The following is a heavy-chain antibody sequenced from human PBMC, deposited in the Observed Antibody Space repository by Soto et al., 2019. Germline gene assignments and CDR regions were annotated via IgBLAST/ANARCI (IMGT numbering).Heavy chain of an antibody. CDR2: IYYGGNT. CDR1: GGYISTSSYY. D-gene: IGHD1-26*01. J-gene: IGHJ5*02. V-gene: IGHV4-39*02. Sequence: SETLSLTCTVSGGYISTSSYYWGWIRQPPGKGLEWIGYIYYGGNTYYNSSLKSLLIVSVDTSKNHYSLKLSSVTAADTAVYHCARVGATRGSWFDPWGQGTLVTVSS. CDR3: ARVGATRGSWFDP.